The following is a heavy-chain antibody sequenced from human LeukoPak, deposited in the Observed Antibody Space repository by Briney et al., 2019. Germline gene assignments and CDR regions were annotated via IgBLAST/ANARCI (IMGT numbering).Heavy chain of an antibody. CDR1: GLKFSDYS. CDR3: ARASYWFESSGHPQHYYFDY. CDR2: ISAFSTYV. V-gene: IGHV3-21*01. D-gene: IGHD6-19*01. J-gene: IGHJ4*02. Sequence: PGGSLRLSCAASGLKFSDYSMNWVRQVPGKGLEWVASISAFSTYVYYPDSVKGRFTVSRDNARNSVYLQLDSLRDEDTALYFCARASYWFESSGHPQHYYFDYWGQGTMVVLSS.